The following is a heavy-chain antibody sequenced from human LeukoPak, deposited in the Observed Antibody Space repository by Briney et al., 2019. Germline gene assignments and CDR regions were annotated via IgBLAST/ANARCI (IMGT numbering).Heavy chain of an antibody. V-gene: IGHV4-59*12. Sequence: KPSETLSLTCTVSGGSFSSYYWSWIRQPPGKGLEWIAYMYHSGDTNYNPSLKTRVTISIDTSKTQFSLRLSSVTAADTAVYYCARGYYDFWSGQYYFDYWGQGTLVTVSS. D-gene: IGHD3-3*01. CDR2: MYHSGDT. CDR3: ARGYYDFWSGQYYFDY. CDR1: GGSFSSYY. J-gene: IGHJ4*02.